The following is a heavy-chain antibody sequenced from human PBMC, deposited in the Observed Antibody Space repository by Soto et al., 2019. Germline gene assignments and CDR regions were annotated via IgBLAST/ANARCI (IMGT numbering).Heavy chain of an antibody. CDR3: ARSEVLRYFDWLFPNFDY. CDR1: GGTFSSYA. Sequence: SVKVSCKASGGTFSSYAISWVRQAPGQGLEWMGGIIPIFGTANYAQKFQGRVTITADESTSTAYMEMSSLRSEDTAVYYCARSEVLRYFDWLFPNFDYWGQGTLVNV. V-gene: IGHV1-69*13. D-gene: IGHD3-9*01. J-gene: IGHJ4*02. CDR2: IIPIFGTA.